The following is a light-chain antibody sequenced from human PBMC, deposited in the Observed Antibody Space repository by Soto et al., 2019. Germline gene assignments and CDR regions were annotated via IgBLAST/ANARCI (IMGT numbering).Light chain of an antibody. CDR3: SSYTSSSPYV. CDR2: EVS. CDR1: SSDVGGYNY. V-gene: IGLV2-14*01. J-gene: IGLJ1*01. Sequence: QSALTRPASVSGSPGQSITISCTGTSSDVGGYNYVSWYQQHPGKAPKLMIYEVSNRPSGVSNRFSGSKSGNTASLTISGLQAEDEADYYCSSYTSSSPYVFGTGTKSPS.